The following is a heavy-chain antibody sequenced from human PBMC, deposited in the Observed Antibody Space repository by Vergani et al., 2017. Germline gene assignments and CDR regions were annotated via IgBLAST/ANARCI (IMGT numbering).Heavy chain of an antibody. D-gene: IGHD6-6*01. CDR1: GFTFGDYA. CDR3: TISSIAAQHHQYYYYGMDV. J-gene: IGHJ6*02. CDR2: IRSKAYGGTT. V-gene: IGHV3-49*04. Sequence: EVQLVESGGGLVQPGRSLRLSCTASGFTFGDYAMSWVRQAPGKGLEWVGFIRSKAYGGTTEYAASVKGRFTISRDDSKSIASLQMNSMKTEDTAVYYCTISSIAAQHHQYYYYGMDVWGQATTVTVSS.